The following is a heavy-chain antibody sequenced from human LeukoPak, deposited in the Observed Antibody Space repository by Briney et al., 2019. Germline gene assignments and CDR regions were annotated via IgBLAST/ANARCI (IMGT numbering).Heavy chain of an antibody. V-gene: IGHV1-2*02. CDR2: INPNSGGR. CDR1: GYTFTGYY. Sequence: ASVKVSCKASGYTFTGYYMHWVRQAPGQGLEWMGWINPNSGGRNYAQKIQGRVTMTRDTSISTAYMELSRLRSDDTAVYYCARDRCSGGSCLINYYYYYMDVWGKGTTVTVSS. CDR3: ARDRCSGGSCLINYYYYYMDV. D-gene: IGHD2-15*01. J-gene: IGHJ6*03.